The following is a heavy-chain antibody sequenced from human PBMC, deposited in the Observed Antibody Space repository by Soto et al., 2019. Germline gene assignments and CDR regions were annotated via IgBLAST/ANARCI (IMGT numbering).Heavy chain of an antibody. J-gene: IGHJ5*02. D-gene: IGHD3-10*01. CDR1: GGSISSYY. CDR2: IYYSGST. Sequence: SETLSLTCTVSGGSISSYYWSWIRQPPGKGLEWIGYIYYSGSTNYNPSLKSRVTISVDTSKNQFSLKLSSVTAADTAVYYCARVGGRTFIGSKNWYDPWGQGTLVTVSS. V-gene: IGHV4-59*01. CDR3: ARVGGRTFIGSKNWYDP.